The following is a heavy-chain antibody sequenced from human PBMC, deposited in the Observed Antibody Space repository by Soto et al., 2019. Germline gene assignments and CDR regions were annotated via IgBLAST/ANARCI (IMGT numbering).Heavy chain of an antibody. D-gene: IGHD6-13*01. J-gene: IGHJ6*02. CDR2: INPNSGGT. Sequence: GASVKVSCKASGYTFTGYYMHWVRQAPGQGLEWMGWINPNSGGTNYAQKFQGWVTMTRDTSISTAYMELSRLRSDDTAVYYCARDLRYSSSWYGTGVYYGMDVWGQGTTVTVSS. V-gene: IGHV1-2*04. CDR3: ARDLRYSSSWYGTGVYYGMDV. CDR1: GYTFTGYY.